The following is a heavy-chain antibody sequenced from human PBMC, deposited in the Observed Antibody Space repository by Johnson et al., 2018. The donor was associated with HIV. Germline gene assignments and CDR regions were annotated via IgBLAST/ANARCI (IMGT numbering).Heavy chain of an antibody. CDR1: GFTFSSYA. Sequence: QVQLVESGGGVVQPGRSLRLSCAASGFTFSSYAMYWVRQAPGKGLEWVAVISYDGSNKYYADSVKGRFTISRDNSKNTLYLQMNSLRAEDTAVYYCARGEQWLEDKGLDAFDIWGQGTMVTVSS. V-gene: IGHV3-30-3*01. J-gene: IGHJ3*02. CDR3: ARGEQWLEDKGLDAFDI. CDR2: ISYDGSNK. D-gene: IGHD6-19*01.